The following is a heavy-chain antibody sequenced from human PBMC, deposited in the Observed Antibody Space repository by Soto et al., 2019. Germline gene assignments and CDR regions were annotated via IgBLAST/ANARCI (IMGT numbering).Heavy chain of an antibody. J-gene: IGHJ3*02. D-gene: IGHD4-17*01. CDR2: IYSGGST. CDR3: ARDPTTVTPYDAFDI. CDR1: GFTVSSNY. Sequence: GGSLRLSCAASGFTVSSNYMSWVRQAPGKGLEWVSVIYSGGSTYYADSVKGRFTISRHNSKNTLYLQMNSLRAEDTAVYYCARDPTTVTPYDAFDIWGQGTMVTV. V-gene: IGHV3-66*01.